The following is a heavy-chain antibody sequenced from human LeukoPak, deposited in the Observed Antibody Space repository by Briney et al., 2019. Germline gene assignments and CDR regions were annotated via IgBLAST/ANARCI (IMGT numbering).Heavy chain of an antibody. D-gene: IGHD1-26*01. Sequence: GGSLRLSCAATGVTFSSYNMNLVRQAPGKGLEWVSYISSSSSTIFYADSVKGRFTISRDNAKKSLYLQMNSLRAEDTAVYYCASLGSHHWGQGTLVTVSS. CDR2: ISSSSSTI. V-gene: IGHV3-48*01. J-gene: IGHJ5*02. CDR3: ASLGSHH. CDR1: GVTFSSYN.